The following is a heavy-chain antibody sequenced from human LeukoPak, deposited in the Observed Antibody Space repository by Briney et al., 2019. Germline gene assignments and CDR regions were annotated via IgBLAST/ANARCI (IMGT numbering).Heavy chain of an antibody. Sequence: KASETLSLTCAVYGGSFSGYYWSWIRQPPGKGLEWIGEINHSGSTNYNPSLKSRVTISVDTSKNQFSLKLSSVTAADTAVYYCASLRKTYYYGSGSYLTDYWGQGTLVTVSS. CDR1: GGSFSGYY. D-gene: IGHD3-10*01. J-gene: IGHJ4*02. V-gene: IGHV4-34*01. CDR3: ASLRKTYYYGSGSYLTDY. CDR2: INHSGST.